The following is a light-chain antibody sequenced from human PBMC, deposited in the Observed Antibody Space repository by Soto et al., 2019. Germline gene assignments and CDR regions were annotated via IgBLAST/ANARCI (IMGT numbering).Light chain of an antibody. V-gene: IGLV2-14*01. CDR1: SYDVGTYNY. CDR3: KSYTNRSTRV. CDR2: EVS. J-gene: IGLJ3*02. Sequence: QSALTQPRSVSGSPGQSVTISCTGTSYDVGTYNYVSWYLQDPGKAPKLMIYEVSNRPSGVSNRFSGSKSGNTASLTISGLQAEDEADYYCKSYTNRSTRVFGGGTKVTVL.